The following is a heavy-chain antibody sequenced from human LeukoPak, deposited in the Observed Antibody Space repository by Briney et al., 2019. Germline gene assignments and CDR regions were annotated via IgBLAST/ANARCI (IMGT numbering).Heavy chain of an antibody. CDR1: GFTFSTSG. J-gene: IGHJ4*02. CDR3: ARGYCSSTSCHVARHFEY. V-gene: IGHV3-48*02. CDR2: ITRGFVT. D-gene: IGHD2-2*01. Sequence: GGSLRLPCAASGFTFSTSGLGWVRQAPGKGLEGVSYITRGFVTHYIDSVKGRFTTSRDNDKTSIYLQMNSLREEDTAVYYCARGYCSSTSCHVARHFEYWGQGTLVTVSS.